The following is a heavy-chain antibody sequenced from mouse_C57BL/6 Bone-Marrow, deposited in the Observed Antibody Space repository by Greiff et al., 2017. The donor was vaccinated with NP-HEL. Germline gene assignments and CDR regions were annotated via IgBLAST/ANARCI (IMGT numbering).Heavy chain of an antibody. D-gene: IGHD1-2*01. V-gene: IGHV5-17*01. CDR3: ARRLFYAMDY. CDR1: GFTFSDYG. J-gene: IGHJ4*01. Sequence: EVKVVESGGGLVKPGGSLKLSCAASGFTFSDYGMHWVRQAPEKGLEWVAYISSGSSTIYYADTVKGRFTISRDNAKNTLFLQMTSLRSEDTAMYYCARRLFYAMDYWGQGTSVTVSS. CDR2: ISSGSSTI.